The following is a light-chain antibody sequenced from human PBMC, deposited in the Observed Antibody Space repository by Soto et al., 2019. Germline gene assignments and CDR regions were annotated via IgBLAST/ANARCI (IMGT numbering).Light chain of an antibody. CDR1: QSLVHSDGNTY. J-gene: IGKJ1*01. Sequence: DVVMTQSPLSLPVTLGQPASLSCRSSQSLVHSDGNTYLNWFQQRPGHSPRRLIYKVSNRDSGVPDRFSGSVSGNDFTLRISRVEAEDVGVYYCMKGTEWPWTFGQGTKVEIK. CDR3: MKGTEWPWT. V-gene: IGKV2-30*02. CDR2: KVS.